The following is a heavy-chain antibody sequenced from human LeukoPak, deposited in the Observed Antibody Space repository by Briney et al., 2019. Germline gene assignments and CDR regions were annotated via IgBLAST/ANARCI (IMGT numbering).Heavy chain of an antibody. J-gene: IGHJ6*02. CDR1: GFTVSSNY. CDR3: AREVAVAGGYYGMDV. CDR2: IYSGGST. Sequence: GGSLRLSCAASGFTVSSNYMSWVRQAPGKGLEWVSVIYSGGSTYYADSVKGRFTISRDNSKNTLYLQMNSLRAEDTAVYYCAREVAVAGGYYGMDVWGQGTTVTVSS. V-gene: IGHV3-66*01. D-gene: IGHD6-19*01.